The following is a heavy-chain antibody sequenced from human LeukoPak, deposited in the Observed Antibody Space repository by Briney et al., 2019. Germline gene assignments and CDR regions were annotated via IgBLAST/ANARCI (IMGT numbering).Heavy chain of an antibody. CDR3: ARGELVVVPSGAFDI. CDR2: ININSGGT. Sequence: SVKVSCKASGYTFTGYYMHWVRQAPGQGLEWMGWININSGGTNNAQKFQGRVTMTRDTSISTAYMELSRLRSDDTAVYYCARGELVVVPSGAFDIWGQGTMVTVSS. CDR1: GYTFTGYY. D-gene: IGHD3-22*01. J-gene: IGHJ3*02. V-gene: IGHV1-2*02.